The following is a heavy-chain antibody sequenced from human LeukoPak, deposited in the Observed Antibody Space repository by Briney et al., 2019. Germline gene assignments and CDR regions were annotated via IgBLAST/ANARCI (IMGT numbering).Heavy chain of an antibody. D-gene: IGHD3-10*01. Sequence: PSETLSLTCAVYGGSFSGYYWSWIRQPPGKGLEWIGEINHSGSTNYNPSLKSRFTISVDTSKNQFSLKLSSVTAADTAVYYCARRVRRGASMVRGVSYYFDYWGQGTLVTVSS. CDR2: INHSGST. CDR1: GGSFSGYY. CDR3: ARRVRRGASMVRGVSYYFDY. J-gene: IGHJ4*02. V-gene: IGHV4-34*01.